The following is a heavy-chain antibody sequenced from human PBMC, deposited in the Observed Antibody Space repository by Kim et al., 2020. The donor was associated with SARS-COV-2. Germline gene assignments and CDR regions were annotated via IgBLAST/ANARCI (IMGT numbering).Heavy chain of an antibody. D-gene: IGHD6-6*01. V-gene: IGHV3-9*01. CDR3: VRDRQLDVGDYFDY. J-gene: IGHJ4*02. CDR1: GFTFDDYA. CDR2: ISWNSVTI. Sequence: GGSLRLSCAASGFTFDDYAMHWVRQAPGKGLEWVSGISWNSVTIGYADSVKGRFTISRDNVKNSLYLQMNSLRVEDTALYYCVRDRQLDVGDYFDYWGQGILVTVSS.